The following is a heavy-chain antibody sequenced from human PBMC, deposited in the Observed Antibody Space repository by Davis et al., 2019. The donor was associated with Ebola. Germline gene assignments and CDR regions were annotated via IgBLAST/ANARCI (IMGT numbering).Heavy chain of an antibody. Sequence: ASVKVSCKPSGYTFTDYFMHWVRQAPGQGLEWMGLINPRSGSTSYPQKFQGRVTISADDSTSTVYMELTSLRSDDTAVYYCARITMVRGVIIYGMDVWGQGTTVTVSS. V-gene: IGHV1-46*01. CDR3: ARITMVRGVIIYGMDV. J-gene: IGHJ6*02. CDR2: INPRSGST. CDR1: GYTFTDYF. D-gene: IGHD3-10*01.